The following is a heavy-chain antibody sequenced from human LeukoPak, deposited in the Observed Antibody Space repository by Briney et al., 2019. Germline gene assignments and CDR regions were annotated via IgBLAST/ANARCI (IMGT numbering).Heavy chain of an antibody. V-gene: IGHV4-30-2*01. CDR1: GGSISCVSYS. J-gene: IGHJ4*02. Sequence: SQTLSLTCAVSGGSISCVSYSWRWIRQPPGKGLEWIGYIYHSGSTYYNPSLKSRVTISLDRSKNQFSLKLSSVTAADTAVYYCARWALGPFDYWGQGTLVTVSS. CDR2: IYHSGST. CDR3: ARWALGPFDY.